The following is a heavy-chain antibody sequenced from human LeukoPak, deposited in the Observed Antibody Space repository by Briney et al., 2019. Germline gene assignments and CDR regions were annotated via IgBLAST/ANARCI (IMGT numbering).Heavy chain of an antibody. Sequence: PGGSLRLSCAASGFTFSSYWMSWVRQAPGKGLEWVANIKQDGSEKYYVDSVKGRFTISRDNAKNSLYLQMNSLRAEDTAVYYCARDRAFIRLSSINYGIDVWGQGTTVTVSS. CDR3: ARDRAFIRLSSINYGIDV. J-gene: IGHJ6*02. CDR2: IKQDGSEK. D-gene: IGHD2-15*01. CDR1: GFTFSSYW. V-gene: IGHV3-7*01.